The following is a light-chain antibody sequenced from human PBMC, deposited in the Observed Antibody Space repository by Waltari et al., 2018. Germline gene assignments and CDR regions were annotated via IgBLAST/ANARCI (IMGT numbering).Light chain of an antibody. Sequence: EIVLTQSPATLSLSPGERATLSCRDSQSVSNYLGWYKQKPGQAPRLVSYDASNRATGIPARCSGSGSWTDFTLTINSLVPEDFAVYYCQQRSNWPLTFGGGTKVEIK. CDR1: QSVSNY. V-gene: IGKV3-11*01. CDR3: QQRSNWPLT. J-gene: IGKJ4*01. CDR2: DAS.